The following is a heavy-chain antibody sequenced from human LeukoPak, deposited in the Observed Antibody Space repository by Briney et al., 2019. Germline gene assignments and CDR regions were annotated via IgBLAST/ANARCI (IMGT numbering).Heavy chain of an antibody. CDR2: ISFDGSNK. CDR1: GFTFSSYG. V-gene: IGHV3-30*18. J-gene: IGHJ4*02. D-gene: IGHD6-13*01. CDR3: AKAGYSSSWNFDY. Sequence: RGSLRLSCAASGFTFSSYGMHWVRQAPGKGLEWVAVISFDGSNKYYADSAKGPFTISRDNSKNTLYLQMNSLRAEDTAGYYCAKAGYSSSWNFDYWGQGTLVTVSS.